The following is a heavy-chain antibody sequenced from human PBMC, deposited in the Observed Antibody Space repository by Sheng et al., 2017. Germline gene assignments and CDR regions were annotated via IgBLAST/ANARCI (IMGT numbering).Heavy chain of an antibody. Sequence: QVQLQESGPGLVKALRRPLSLTCTVSAYSITNGYYWGWLRQSPGKGLDWVGSLSHRATASYNPSLESRVSISLXTSKNQFSLKLTSVTAADTAIYFCARGNYGPLSWHYFDSWGQGILVTVSA. V-gene: IGHV4-38-2*02. CDR1: AYSITNGYY. CDR2: LSHRATA. CDR3: ARGNYGPLSWHYFDS. D-gene: IGHD3-16*01. J-gene: IGHJ4*02.